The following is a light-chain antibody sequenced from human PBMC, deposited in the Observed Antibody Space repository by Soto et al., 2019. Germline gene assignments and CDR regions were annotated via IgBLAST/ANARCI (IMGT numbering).Light chain of an antibody. Sequence: LTQSPGTLSLYPGERATLSCRASQSVSSSYLAWYQQKPGQAPRLLIYVASSRATGIPDRFSGSGSGTDFTLTIYSLQSEDFAVYYCQQYGSSWWTFGQGTKVDI. CDR1: QSVSSSY. J-gene: IGKJ1*01. V-gene: IGKV3-20*01. CDR3: QQYGSSWWT. CDR2: VAS.